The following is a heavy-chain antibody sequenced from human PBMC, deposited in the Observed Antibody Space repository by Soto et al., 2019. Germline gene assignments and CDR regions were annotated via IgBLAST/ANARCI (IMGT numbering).Heavy chain of an antibody. CDR2: ISPTGGHT. V-gene: IGHV3-23*01. D-gene: IGHD6-13*01. CDR3: SKRIAGAQGEDY. J-gene: IGHJ4*02. Sequence: EVQLLESGGGLVQPGGSLRLSCAASGFTFSRYAMGWVRQAPGKGLEWVSVISPTGGHTYYADSVKSRFTISRDNSKNTLYLQMNSLRAEDTAVYYCSKRIAGAQGEDYWGQGALVTVSS. CDR1: GFTFSRYA.